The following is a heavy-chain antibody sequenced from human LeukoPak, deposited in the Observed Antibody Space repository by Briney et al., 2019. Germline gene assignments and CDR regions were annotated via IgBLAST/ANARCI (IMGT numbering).Heavy chain of an antibody. CDR3: AKDADSSSWYRPDYYYYYGMDV. CDR2: ISGSGGST. CDR1: GFTFSSYA. D-gene: IGHD6-13*01. Sequence: GGSLRLSCAASGFTFSSYAMSWVRQAPGKGLEWVSAISGSGGSTYYADSVKGRFTISRDNSKSTLYLQMNSLRAEDTAVYYCAKDADSSSWYRPDYYYYYGMDVWGQGTTVTVSS. V-gene: IGHV3-23*01. J-gene: IGHJ6*02.